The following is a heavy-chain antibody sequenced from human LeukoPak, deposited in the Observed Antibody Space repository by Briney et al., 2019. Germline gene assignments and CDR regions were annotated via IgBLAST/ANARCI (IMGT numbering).Heavy chain of an antibody. CDR3: ARGPYGMYYYYYMDV. CDR1: GGTFSSYA. Sequence: SVKVSCKASGGTFSSYAISWVRQAPGQEPEWMGGIIPIFGTANYAQKFQGRVTITADESTSTAYMELSSLRSEDTAVYYCARGPYGMYYYYYMDVWGKGTTVTVSS. J-gene: IGHJ6*03. CDR2: IIPIFGTA. D-gene: IGHD3-10*01. V-gene: IGHV1-69*13.